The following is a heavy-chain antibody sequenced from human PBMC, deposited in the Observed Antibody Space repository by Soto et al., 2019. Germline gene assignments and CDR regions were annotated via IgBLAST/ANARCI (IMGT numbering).Heavy chain of an antibody. CDR1: GGSFSGYY. CDR2: INHSGST. CDR3: ARGAQNWTPGWFDP. V-gene: IGHV4-34*01. J-gene: IGHJ5*02. D-gene: IGHD1-1*01. Sequence: QVQLQQWGAGLLKPSETLSLTCAVYGGSFSGYYWSWIRQPPGKGLEWIGEINHSGSTNDNPSLKSRVTISVDTSKNQFSLKLSSVTAADTAVYYCARGAQNWTPGWFDPWGQGTLVTVSS.